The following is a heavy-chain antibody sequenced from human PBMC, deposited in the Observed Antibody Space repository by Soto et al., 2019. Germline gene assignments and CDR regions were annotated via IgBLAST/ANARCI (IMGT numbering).Heavy chain of an antibody. CDR1: GGSISSYY. D-gene: IGHD3-16*01. CDR3: AREWGYYSDF. V-gene: IGHV4-59*01. Sequence: QVQLQESGPGLVKPSETLSLTCTVSGGSISSYYWSWIRQPPGKGLEWIGYIYYSGRTNYNPSLESRVTISVDTSKNQFSLKLSSVTAADTAVYYCAREWGYYSDFWGQGTLVTVSS. J-gene: IGHJ4*02. CDR2: IYYSGRT.